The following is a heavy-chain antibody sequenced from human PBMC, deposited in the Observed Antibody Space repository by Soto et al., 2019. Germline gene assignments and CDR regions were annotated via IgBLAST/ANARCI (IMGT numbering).Heavy chain of an antibody. J-gene: IGHJ3*01. CDR2: IYYRLST. CDR1: GGSISSSTYY. D-gene: IGHD2-2*01. V-gene: IGHV4-39*01. Sequence: SETLSLTCTVSGGSISSSTYYWGWIRQPLGKGLEWIGTIYYRLSTYINPSLKSRVTISVDTSKNQFSLKLSSVTAADTAVYYCARSLGFCISTSCYPDAFDVWGQGTMVT. CDR3: ARSLGFCISTSCYPDAFDV.